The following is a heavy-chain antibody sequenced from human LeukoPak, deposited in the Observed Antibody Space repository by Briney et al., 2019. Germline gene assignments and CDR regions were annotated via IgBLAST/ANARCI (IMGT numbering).Heavy chain of an antibody. D-gene: IGHD6-19*01. V-gene: IGHV3-30*18. CDR2: ISYDGSNK. Sequence: GGSLRLSCAASGFTFSSYGIHWVRQAPGKGLEWVAVISYDGSNKYYADSVKGRFTISRDNSKNTLYLQMNSLRAEDTAVYYCAKMVPVAVVSDYWGQGTLVTVSS. CDR1: GFTFSSYG. J-gene: IGHJ4*02. CDR3: AKMVPVAVVSDY.